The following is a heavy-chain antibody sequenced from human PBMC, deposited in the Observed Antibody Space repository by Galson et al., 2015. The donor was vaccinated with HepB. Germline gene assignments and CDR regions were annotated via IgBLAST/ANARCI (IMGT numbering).Heavy chain of an antibody. D-gene: IGHD6-19*01. CDR1: GGSIRTASDY. V-gene: IGHV4-39*01. CDR2: VSYSGRA. CDR3: ATLAVAGVGFAS. Sequence: ETLSLTCTVSGGSIRTASDYWGWIRQSPGKGLEWIGNVSYSGRAYYNPSLKSRLTTSVDTAKNQFSLILSSVTAADTAVYYCATLAVAGVGFASWGQGTLVTISS. J-gene: IGHJ4*02.